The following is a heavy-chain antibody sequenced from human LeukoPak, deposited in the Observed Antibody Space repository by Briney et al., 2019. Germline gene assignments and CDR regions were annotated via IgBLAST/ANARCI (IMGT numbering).Heavy chain of an antibody. D-gene: IGHD5-12*01. CDR2: INPSGGST. CDR1: GYTFTSYY. J-gene: IGHJ6*03. Sequence: ASVKVSCKASGYTFTSYYMHWVRQAPGQGLEWMGIINPSGGSTSYAQKFQGRVTMTRDTSTSTVYMELSSLRSEDTAVYYCAREGSLSGYDFSYYYYMDVWGKGTTVTVSS. V-gene: IGHV1-46*01. CDR3: AREGSLSGYDFSYYYYMDV.